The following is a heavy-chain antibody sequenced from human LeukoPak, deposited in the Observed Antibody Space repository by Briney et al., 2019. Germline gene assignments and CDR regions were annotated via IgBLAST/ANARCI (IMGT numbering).Heavy chain of an antibody. Sequence: SETLSLTCAVYGGSFSGYYWSWIRQPPGQGLEWIGEINHSGSTNYNPSLKSRITISVDTSKNQFSLKLSSVTAADTAVYYCARSARRLPYQLQGRWWFDPWGQGTLVTVSS. CDR1: GGSFSGYY. D-gene: IGHD2-2*01. J-gene: IGHJ5*02. CDR3: ARSARRLPYQLQGRWWFDP. CDR2: INHSGST. V-gene: IGHV4-34*01.